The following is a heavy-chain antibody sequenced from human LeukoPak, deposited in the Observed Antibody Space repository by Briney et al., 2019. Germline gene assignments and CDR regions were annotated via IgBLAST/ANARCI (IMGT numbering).Heavy chain of an antibody. V-gene: IGHV1-46*01. CDR2: INPSSGAT. D-gene: IGHD1-26*01. Sequence: ASVKVSCKTSGYTFTSYYIHWVRQAPGQGLEWMGIINPSSGATNYAQKFQGRVTMTRDTSTSTVYMELSSQRSEDTAVYYCARATNFYYYYGMDVWGQGTTVAVSS. CDR1: GYTFTSYY. J-gene: IGHJ6*02. CDR3: ARATNFYYYYGMDV.